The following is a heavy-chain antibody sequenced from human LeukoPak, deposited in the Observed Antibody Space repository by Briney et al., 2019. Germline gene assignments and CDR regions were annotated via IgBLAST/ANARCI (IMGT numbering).Heavy chain of an antibody. Sequence: GGSLRLSCAASGFTFSDYYMSWIRQAPGKGLECVSYISSSGSTIYYADSVKGRFTISRDNAKNSLYLQMNSLRAEDTAVYYCARGTVVTRASYYFQHWGQGTLVTVSS. CDR1: GFTFSDYY. CDR2: ISSSGSTI. V-gene: IGHV3-11*01. CDR3: ARGTVVTRASYYFQH. D-gene: IGHD4-23*01. J-gene: IGHJ1*01.